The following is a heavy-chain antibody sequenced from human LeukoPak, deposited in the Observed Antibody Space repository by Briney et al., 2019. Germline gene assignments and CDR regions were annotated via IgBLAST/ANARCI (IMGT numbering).Heavy chain of an antibody. Sequence: SQTLSLTCGISGDSVSSDRSAWNWIRQSPSRGLEWLGRTYYRSKWYNDYAVSVRGRISFNADTSKNQFSLQLNSMTDEDTAMYYCATGWALEYWGQGILVTVSS. J-gene: IGHJ4*02. V-gene: IGHV6-1*01. CDR2: TYYRSKWYN. D-gene: IGHD1-14*01. CDR1: GDSVSSDRSA. CDR3: ATGWALEY.